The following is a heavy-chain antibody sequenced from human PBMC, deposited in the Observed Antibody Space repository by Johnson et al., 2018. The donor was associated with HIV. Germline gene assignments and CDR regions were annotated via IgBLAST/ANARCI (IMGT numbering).Heavy chain of an antibody. Sequence: VQLVESGGGLVQPGRSLRLSCAASGFTFDDYGMHWVRQVPGKGLEWVSGISWNSGNIGYADSVKGRFTISRDNSKNTLYLQMNNLRAEDTAVYYCARDNSGGDAYDIWGQGTMVTVSS. J-gene: IGHJ3*02. CDR1: GFTFDDYG. D-gene: IGHD3-10*01. CDR2: ISWNSGNI. CDR3: ARDNSGGDAYDI. V-gene: IGHV3-9*01.